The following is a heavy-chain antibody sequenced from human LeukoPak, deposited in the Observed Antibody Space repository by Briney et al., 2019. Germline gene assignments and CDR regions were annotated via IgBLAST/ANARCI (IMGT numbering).Heavy chain of an antibody. Sequence: GGSLRLSCAASGFTFSSYGMHWVRQAPGKGLEWVAFIRYDGSNKCYADSVKGRFTISRDNSKNTLYLQMNSLRAEDTAVYYCAKAVCSTSCPFDYWGQGTLVTVSS. J-gene: IGHJ4*02. CDR1: GFTFSSYG. V-gene: IGHV3-30*02. D-gene: IGHD2-2*01. CDR2: IRYDGSNK. CDR3: AKAVCSTSCPFDY.